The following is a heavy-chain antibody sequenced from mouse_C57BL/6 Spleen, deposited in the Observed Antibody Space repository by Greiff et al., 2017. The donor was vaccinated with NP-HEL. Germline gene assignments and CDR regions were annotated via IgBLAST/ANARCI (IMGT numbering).Heavy chain of an antibody. CDR1: GFTFSSYA. Sequence: EVQRVESGGGLVKPGGSLKLSCAASGFTFSSYAMSWVRQTPEKRLEWVATISDGGSYTYYPDNVKGRFTISRDNAKNNLYLQMSHLKSEDTAMYYCARDSYYSNYVRVFFDYWGQGTTLTVSS. CDR2: ISDGGSYT. V-gene: IGHV5-4*01. J-gene: IGHJ2*01. CDR3: ARDSYYSNYVRVFFDY. D-gene: IGHD2-5*01.